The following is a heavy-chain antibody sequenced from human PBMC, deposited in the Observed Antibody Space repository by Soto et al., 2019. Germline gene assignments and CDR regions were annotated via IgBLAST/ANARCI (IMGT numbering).Heavy chain of an antibody. V-gene: IGHV1-69*13. CDR3: ARDLRRYYGSGSEPPHYYYGMDV. J-gene: IGHJ6*02. Sequence: SVKVSCKASGGTFSSYAISWVRQAPGQGLEWMGGIIPIFGTANYAQKFQGRVTITADESTSTAYMELSSLRSEDTAVYYCARDLRRYYGSGSEPPHYYYGMDVWGQGTTVTVSS. CDR1: GGTFSSYA. D-gene: IGHD3-10*01. CDR2: IIPIFGTA.